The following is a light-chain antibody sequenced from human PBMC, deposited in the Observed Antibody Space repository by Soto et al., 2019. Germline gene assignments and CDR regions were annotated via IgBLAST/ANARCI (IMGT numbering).Light chain of an antibody. CDR3: QKYDNLPLN. V-gene: IGKV1-33*01. CDR2: DAS. CDR1: QDISNY. Sequence: DIQITQSPSSLSPSLGDRVTITCQACQDISNYLNWYQQKPGKAPKLLIYDASNFETGVPSRFSGSGSGTDFTFTISSLQPEDIATYYCQKYDNLPLNFGGGTKVDIK. J-gene: IGKJ4*01.